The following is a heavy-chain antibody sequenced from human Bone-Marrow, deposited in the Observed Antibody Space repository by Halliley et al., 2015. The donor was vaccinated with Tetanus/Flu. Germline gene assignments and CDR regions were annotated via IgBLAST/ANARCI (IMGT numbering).Heavy chain of an antibody. CDR2: MRADNGNI. V-gene: IGHV1-18*01. J-gene: IGHJ4*02. CDR3: ARMNPEFDY. Sequence: PGQGLEWMGWMRADNGNINYAQKLQGRVTMTRDATTAYMEMRGLTSDDTAVYYCARMNPEFDYRGQGTLVTVSP.